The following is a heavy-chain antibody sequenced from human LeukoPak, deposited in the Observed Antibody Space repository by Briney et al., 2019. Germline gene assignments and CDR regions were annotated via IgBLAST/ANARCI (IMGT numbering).Heavy chain of an antibody. CDR2: IKQDGSEK. CDR3: ARVSRGQLVYFDY. J-gene: IGHJ4*02. D-gene: IGHD6-6*01. CDR1: GFTFSSYW. Sequence: QPGGSLRLSCAASGFTFSSYWMSWVRQAPGKGLEWVANIKQDGSEKYYVDSVKGRFTISRDNAKNSLYLQMNSLRAEDTAVYYCARVSRGQLVYFDYWGQGTLVTVSS. V-gene: IGHV3-7*03.